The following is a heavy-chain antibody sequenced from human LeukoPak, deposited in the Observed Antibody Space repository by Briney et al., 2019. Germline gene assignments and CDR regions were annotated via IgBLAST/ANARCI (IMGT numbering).Heavy chain of an antibody. D-gene: IGHD6-13*01. V-gene: IGHV3-30-3*01. J-gene: IGHJ4*02. CDR3: ARARSYSSSWYGDY. CDR2: ISYDGGNK. Sequence: GGSLRLSCAASGFTFNTYAMHWVRQAPGKGLEWVAIISYDGGNKYYADSVKGRFTISRDNSKNTLSLQMNSLPAEDTAVYYCARARSYSSSWYGDYWGQGTLVTVSS. CDR1: GFTFNTYA.